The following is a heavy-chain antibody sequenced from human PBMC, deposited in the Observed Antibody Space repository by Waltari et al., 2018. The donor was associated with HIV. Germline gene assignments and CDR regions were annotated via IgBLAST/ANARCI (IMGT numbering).Heavy chain of an antibody. CDR1: GYTFTGYY. CDR3: ARIHDYYDSSGYTFDY. D-gene: IGHD3-22*01. J-gene: IGHJ4*02. CDR2: INPNSGGT. V-gene: IGHV1-2*02. Sequence: QVQLVQSGAEVKKPGASVKVSCKASGYTFTGYYMHWVRQAPGQGLEWMGWINPNSGGTNYAQKFQGRVTMTRDTSISTAYMELSRLRSDDTAVYYCARIHDYYDSSGYTFDYWGQGTLVTVSS.